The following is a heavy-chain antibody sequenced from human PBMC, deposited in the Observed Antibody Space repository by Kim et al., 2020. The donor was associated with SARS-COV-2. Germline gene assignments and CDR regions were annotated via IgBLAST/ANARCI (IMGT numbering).Heavy chain of an antibody. CDR2: ISWDGGST. CDR3: ANDLRSLRNVYGMDV. V-gene: IGHV3-43*01. J-gene: IGHJ6*02. CDR1: GFTFDDYT. D-gene: IGHD1-1*01. Sequence: GGSLRLSCAASGFTFDDYTMHWVRQAPGKGLEWVSLISWDGGSTYYADSVKGRFTISRDNSKNSLYLQMNSLRTEDTALYYCANDLRSLRNVYGMDVWGQGTTVTVSS.